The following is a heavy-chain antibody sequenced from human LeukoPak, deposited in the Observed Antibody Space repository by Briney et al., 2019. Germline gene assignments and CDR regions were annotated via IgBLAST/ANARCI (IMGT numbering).Heavy chain of an antibody. D-gene: IGHD6-19*01. CDR1: GGSISSSSYY. J-gene: IGHJ5*02. V-gene: IGHV4-39*01. CDR2: IYYSGNT. CDR3: ARSPYTIGWYHWFDP. Sequence: SETLSLTCTVSGGSISSSSYYCAWIRQPPGNGLEWIGSIYYSGNTYYSPSLKSRVTMSVDTSKNQFSLTLSSVTAADTAVYYCARSPYTIGWYHWFDPWGQGTLVTVSS.